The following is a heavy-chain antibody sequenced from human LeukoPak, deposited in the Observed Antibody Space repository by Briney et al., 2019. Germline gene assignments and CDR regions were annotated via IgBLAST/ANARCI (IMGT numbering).Heavy chain of an antibody. D-gene: IGHD1-26*01. CDR3: AKDGNDFTYYFDY. CDR1: GFTFSSYG. CDR2: ISYDGSNK. V-gene: IGHV3-30*18. Sequence: GGCLRLSCAASGFTFSSYGLHWVRQAPGKGLEWVADISYDGSNKHYTDSPKGRFTISRDNSKNTLYLQMNGLRAEDTAVYYCAKDGNDFTYYFDYWGQGTLVTVSS. J-gene: IGHJ4*02.